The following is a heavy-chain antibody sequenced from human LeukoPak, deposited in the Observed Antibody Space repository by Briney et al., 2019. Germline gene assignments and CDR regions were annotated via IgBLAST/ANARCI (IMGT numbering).Heavy chain of an antibody. Sequence: GGSLRLSCAASGFTFSSYGMHWVRQAPGKGLEWVAVISYDGSNKYYADSVKGRFTISRDNSKNTLYLQMNGLRAEDTAVYYCAKELYDILTGYADDYYYYGMDVWGQGTTVTVSS. V-gene: IGHV3-30*18. CDR1: GFTFSSYG. J-gene: IGHJ6*02. CDR2: ISYDGSNK. CDR3: AKELYDILTGYADDYYYYGMDV. D-gene: IGHD3-9*01.